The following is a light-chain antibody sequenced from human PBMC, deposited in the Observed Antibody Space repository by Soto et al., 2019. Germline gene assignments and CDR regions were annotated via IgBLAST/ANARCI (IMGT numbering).Light chain of an antibody. CDR1: QTVNSRY. V-gene: IGKV3-20*01. J-gene: IGKJ2*01. CDR3: QLYGSSPSYI. CDR2: GAS. Sequence: IVLTRSPGTLSLSPGEGATLSCRASQTVNSRYLAWYQQKHGQAPRLLIYGASSRATGIPDRFSGSGSGTDFTLTISRLEPEDFAVYYCQLYGSSPSYIFGQGTKLEIK.